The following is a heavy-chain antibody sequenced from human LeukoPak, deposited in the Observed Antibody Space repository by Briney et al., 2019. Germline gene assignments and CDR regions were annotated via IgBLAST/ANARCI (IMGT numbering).Heavy chain of an antibody. Sequence: GGSLRLSCAASGFTFSDYYMSWIRQAPGKGLEWVSYISSSGSTIYYADSVKGRFTISRDNSKNTLYLQMNSLRADDTAVYYCAKDHAGYSSGWSYFDYWGQGTLVTVSS. CDR1: GFTFSDYY. J-gene: IGHJ4*02. V-gene: IGHV3-11*01. CDR2: ISSSGSTI. CDR3: AKDHAGYSSGWSYFDY. D-gene: IGHD6-19*01.